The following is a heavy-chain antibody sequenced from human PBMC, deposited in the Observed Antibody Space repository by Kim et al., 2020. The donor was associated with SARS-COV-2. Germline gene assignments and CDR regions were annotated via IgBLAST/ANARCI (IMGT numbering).Heavy chain of an antibody. CDR3: ANAHSSGRPKADTWFDP. CDR1: GFSLTTDGMG. Sequence: SGPTLVKPTQTLTLICSFSGFSLTTDGMGVAWFRQPPGKALEWLAVIYWDDQKFYSPSLGSRLTITKDTSRNQVVLSMTNMGPVDTATYYCANAHSSGRPKADTWFDPWGQGTLVTVSS. J-gene: IGHJ5*02. D-gene: IGHD6-19*01. V-gene: IGHV2-5*02. CDR2: IYWDDQK.